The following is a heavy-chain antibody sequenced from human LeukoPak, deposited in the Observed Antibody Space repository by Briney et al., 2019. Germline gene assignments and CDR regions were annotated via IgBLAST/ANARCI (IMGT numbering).Heavy chain of an antibody. D-gene: IGHD6-19*01. Sequence: SETLSLTCTVSGYSISSGYYWGWIRQPPGKGLEWIGNIFHSGDTQYNPSLQSRVTLSVDTSKNQFSLNLHSVTAADTAVYYCVKERERQWLFWAQGTLVTVSS. J-gene: IGHJ4*02. CDR3: VKERERQWLF. CDR2: IFHSGDT. CDR1: GYSISSGYY. V-gene: IGHV4-38-2*02.